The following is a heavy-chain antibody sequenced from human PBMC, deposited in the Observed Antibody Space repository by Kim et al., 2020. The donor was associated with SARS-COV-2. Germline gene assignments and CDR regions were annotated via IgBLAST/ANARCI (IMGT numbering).Heavy chain of an antibody. V-gene: IGHV3-21*01. D-gene: IGHD4-4*01. J-gene: IGHJ4*02. CDR2: ISGNSAYI. Sequence: GGSLRLSCAASGFTFSSYSMNWVRQAPGKGLEWVSSISGNSAYILYADSVRGRFTISRDNAKNSLYLQMNSLRAEDTAVYYCATFETSTLTSFEFWGQGTLVTVSS. CDR1: GFTFSSYS. CDR3: ATFETSTLTSFEF.